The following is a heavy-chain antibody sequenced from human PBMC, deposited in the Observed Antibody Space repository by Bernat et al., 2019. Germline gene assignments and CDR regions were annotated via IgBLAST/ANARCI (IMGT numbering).Heavy chain of an antibody. CDR1: GGSISSSSYY. CDR2: IYYSGST. CDR3: ARHEARRARAFDI. D-gene: IGHD6-6*01. Sequence: QLQLQESGPGLVKPSETLSLTCTVSGGSISSSSYYWGWIRQPPGKGLEWIGSIYYSGSTYYNPSLKSRVTISVDTSKNQFSLKLSSVTAADTAVYYCARHEARRARAFDIWGQGTMVTVSS. J-gene: IGHJ3*02. V-gene: IGHV4-39*01.